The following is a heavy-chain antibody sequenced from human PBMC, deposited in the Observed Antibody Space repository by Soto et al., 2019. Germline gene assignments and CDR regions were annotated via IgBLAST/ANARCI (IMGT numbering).Heavy chain of an antibody. D-gene: IGHD2-15*01. Sequence: ASVKVSCKASGYTFTSYYMHWVRQAPGQGLEWMGIINPSGGSTSYAQKFQGRVTMTRDTSTSTVYMELSSLRSEDTAVYYCARDLNDRISPQARDWFDPWGLGTLVTASS. CDR2: INPSGGST. CDR1: GYTFTSYY. J-gene: IGHJ5*02. V-gene: IGHV1-46*03. CDR3: ARDLNDRISPQARDWFDP.